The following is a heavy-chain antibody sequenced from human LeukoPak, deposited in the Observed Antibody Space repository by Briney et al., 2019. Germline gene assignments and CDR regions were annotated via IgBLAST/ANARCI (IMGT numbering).Heavy chain of an antibody. CDR2: IYTSGST. V-gene: IGHV4-4*07. CDR3: ASLAYCGGDCYSTDAFDI. D-gene: IGHD2-21*02. CDR1: GGSISSYY. J-gene: IGHJ3*02. Sequence: SETLSLTCTVSGGSISSYYWGWIRQPAGKGLEWIGRIYTSGSTNYNPSLKSRVTMSVDTSKNQFSLKLSSATAADTAVYYCASLAYCGGDCYSTDAFDIWGQGTMVTVSS.